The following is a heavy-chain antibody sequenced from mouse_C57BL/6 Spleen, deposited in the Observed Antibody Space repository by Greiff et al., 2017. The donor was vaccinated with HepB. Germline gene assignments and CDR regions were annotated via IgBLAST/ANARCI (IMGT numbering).Heavy chain of an antibody. Sequence: EVQVVESGPELVKPGASVKISCKASGYSFTDYNMNWVKQSNGKSLEWIGVINPNEGTTSYNQKFKGKATLTVDQSSSKAYMQLNSLTSEDSAVYYCARGRGSSYWYFDVWGTGTTVTVSS. D-gene: IGHD1-1*01. V-gene: IGHV1-39*01. CDR3: ARGRGSSYWYFDV. CDR1: GYSFTDYN. J-gene: IGHJ1*03. CDR2: INPNEGTT.